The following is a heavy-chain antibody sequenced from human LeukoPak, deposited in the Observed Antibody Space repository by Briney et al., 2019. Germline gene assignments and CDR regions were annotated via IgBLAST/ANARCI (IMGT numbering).Heavy chain of an antibody. D-gene: IGHD3-22*01. CDR2: INPSGGST. J-gene: IGHJ4*02. V-gene: IGHV1-46*01. Sequence: ASVKVSCKASGGTFSSYAISWVRQAPGQGLEWMGIINPSGGSTSYAQKFQGRVTMTRDTSTSTVYMELSSLRSEDTAVYYCARYYYDSNGYYYYFDYWGQGTLVTVSS. CDR3: ARYYYDSNGYYYYFDY. CDR1: GGTFSSYA.